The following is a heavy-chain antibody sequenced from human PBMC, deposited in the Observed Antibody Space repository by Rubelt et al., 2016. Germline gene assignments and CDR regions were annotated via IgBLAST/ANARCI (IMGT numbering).Heavy chain of an antibody. D-gene: IGHD3-22*01. CDR1: GGTFSSYA. Sequence: QVQLVQSGAEVKKPGSSMKVSCKASGGTFSSYAISWVRQAPGQGLEWMGRIIPILGIANYAQKFQGRVTITAEKSTSTAYMELGSLRSEDTAVYYCARVGDYYDSSGLPEYYFDYWGQGTLVTVSS. CDR2: IIPILGIA. V-gene: IGHV1-69*04. CDR3: ARVGDYYDSSGLPEYYFDY. J-gene: IGHJ4*02.